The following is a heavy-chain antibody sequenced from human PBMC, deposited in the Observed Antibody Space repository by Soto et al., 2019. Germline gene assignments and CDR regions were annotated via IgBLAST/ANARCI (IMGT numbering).Heavy chain of an antibody. J-gene: IGHJ6*01. V-gene: IGHV3-23*01. D-gene: IGHD7-27*01. Sequence: PGGSLRLSCAASGFTVSSYAMSWVRQAPGKGLEWVSAISGSGGSTYYADSVKGRFTISRDNSKNTLYLQMNSLRAEDTAVFYCDALGMGYYGMDIWGQGTMVTVSP. CDR1: GFTVSSYA. CDR2: ISGSGGST. CDR3: DALGMGYYGMDI.